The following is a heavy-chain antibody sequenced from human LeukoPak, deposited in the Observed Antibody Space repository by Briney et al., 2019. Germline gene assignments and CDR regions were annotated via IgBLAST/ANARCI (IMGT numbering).Heavy chain of an antibody. Sequence: GGPLRLSCAPSGFMFSSYWMHWVPQAPGRGWVWVSRINGDGSTTSYADSVKGRFTISRDNARNTLYLQMNSLRAVDTAVYYCARRTTVTTIDYWGQGTLVTVSS. D-gene: IGHD4-17*01. J-gene: IGHJ4*02. CDR1: GFMFSSYW. V-gene: IGHV3-74*01. CDR2: INGDGSTT. CDR3: ARRTTVTTIDY.